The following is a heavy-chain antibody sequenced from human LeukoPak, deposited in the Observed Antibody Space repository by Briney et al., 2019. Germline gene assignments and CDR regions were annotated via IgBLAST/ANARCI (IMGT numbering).Heavy chain of an antibody. CDR1: GFTFSSYA. V-gene: IGHV3-23*01. D-gene: IGHD3-22*01. J-gene: IGHJ4*02. CDR2: ISGSGGST. CDR3: AKDKAVLYYYDSSGFPQNNYFDY. Sequence: GGSLRLSCAASGFTFSSYAMSRVRQAPGKGLEWVSAISGSGGSTYYADSVKGRFTISRDNSKNTLYLQMNSLRAEDTAVYYCAKDKAVLYYYDSSGFPQNNYFDYWGQGTLVTVSS.